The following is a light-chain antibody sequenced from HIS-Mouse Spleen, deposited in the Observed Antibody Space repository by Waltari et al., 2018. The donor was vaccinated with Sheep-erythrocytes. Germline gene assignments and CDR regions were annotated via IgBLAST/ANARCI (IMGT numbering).Light chain of an antibody. CDR2: EGS. CDR3: CSYAGSSTPWV. CDR1: SIDVGSYNL. J-gene: IGLJ3*02. V-gene: IGLV2-23*01. Sequence: QSALTQPASVSGSPGQSITISCTGTSIDVGSYNLVSWYQQHPGQAPKLMIYEGSKRPSGVSNRFSGSQSGNTASLTISGLQAEDEADYYCCSYAGSSTPWVFGGGTKLTVL.